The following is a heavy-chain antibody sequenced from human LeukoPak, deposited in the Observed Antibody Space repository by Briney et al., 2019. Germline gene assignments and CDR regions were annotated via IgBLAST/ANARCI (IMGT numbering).Heavy chain of an antibody. CDR3: AKVGLRYFDWLFRSRDAFDI. V-gene: IGHV3-23*01. CDR1: GFTFSNYA. J-gene: IGHJ3*02. CDR2: ISAGGGST. Sequence: GGSLRLSCGASGFTFSNYAMTWVRQGPGKGLEWVSIISAGGGSTYYADAVRGRFTISRDNSKNTLCLQMNSLRAEDTAIYYCAKVGLRYFDWLFRSRDAFDIWGRGTVVTVSS. D-gene: IGHD3-9*01.